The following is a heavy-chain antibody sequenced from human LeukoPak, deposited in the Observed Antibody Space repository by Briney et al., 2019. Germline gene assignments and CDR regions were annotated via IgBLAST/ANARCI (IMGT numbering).Heavy chain of an antibody. CDR1: GFTFSDYY. V-gene: IGHV3-11*03. CDR2: ISSSSSYT. J-gene: IGHJ4*02. D-gene: IGHD3-22*01. Sequence: GGSLRLSCAASGFTFSDYYMSWIRQAPGKGLEWVSYISSSSSYTNYADSVKGRFTISRDDSKSTLYLQMNSLRAEDTAVYHCVTFYYDSSGSYVHYWGQGTLVTVSS. CDR3: VTFYYDSSGSYVHY.